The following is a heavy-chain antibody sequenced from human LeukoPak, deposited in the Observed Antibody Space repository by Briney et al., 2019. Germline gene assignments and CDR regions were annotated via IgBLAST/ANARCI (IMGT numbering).Heavy chain of an antibody. D-gene: IGHD2-2*01. J-gene: IGHJ5*02. CDR2: IYYSGST. Sequence: SETLSLTCTVSGGSISSHYWSWIRQPPGKGLEWLGYIYYSGSTNYNPSLKSRVTISVDTSKNQFSLKLSSVTAADTAVYYCARGRRCSSTSCPNWFDPWGQGTLVTVSS. CDR1: GGSISSHY. CDR3: ARGRRCSSTSCPNWFDP. V-gene: IGHV4-59*11.